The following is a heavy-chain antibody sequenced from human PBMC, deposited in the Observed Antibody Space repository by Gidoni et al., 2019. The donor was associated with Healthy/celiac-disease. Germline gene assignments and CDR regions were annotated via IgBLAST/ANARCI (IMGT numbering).Heavy chain of an antibody. D-gene: IGHD3-3*01. Sequence: QVQLQESGPGLVKPSETLSLTCTVSGGSISSYYWSWLRQPPGKGLEWIGYIYYSGSTNYNPSLKSRVTRSVDTSKNQFSLKLSSVTAADTAVYYCARGGSPYYDFWSGYQVDYYMDVWGKGTTVTVSS. CDR1: GGSISSYY. CDR3: ARGGSPYYDFWSGYQVDYYMDV. V-gene: IGHV4-59*01. J-gene: IGHJ6*03. CDR2: IYYSGST.